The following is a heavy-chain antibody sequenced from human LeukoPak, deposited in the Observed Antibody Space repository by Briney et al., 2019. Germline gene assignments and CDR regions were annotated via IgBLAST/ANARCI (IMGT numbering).Heavy chain of an antibody. CDR2: IDSIGNSI. CDR3: ARGSRYGDYSSWFDP. V-gene: IGHV3-11*01. Sequence: GGSLRLSCAASGFTFSDYYMTWIRQPPGKGLEWVSYIDSIGNSIYYADSVKGRFTISRDNAKNSLYLQMNSLRAEDTAVYYCARGSRYGDYSSWFDPWGQGTLVTVSS. J-gene: IGHJ5*02. CDR1: GFTFSDYY. D-gene: IGHD4-17*01.